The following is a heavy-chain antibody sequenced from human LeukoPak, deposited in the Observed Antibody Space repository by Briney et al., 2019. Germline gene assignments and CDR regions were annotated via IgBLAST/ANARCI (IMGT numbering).Heavy chain of an antibody. Sequence: SVKVSCKTSGGTFSSYAISWVRQAPGQGLEWMGGIIPIFATPNYAQKFQGRVTITADEATSTAYMELSSLRSEDTAVYYCARGGIGSSWLYFDYWGQGTPVTVSS. D-gene: IGHD6-13*01. CDR2: IIPIFATP. V-gene: IGHV1-69*13. CDR1: GGTFSSYA. J-gene: IGHJ4*02. CDR3: ARGGIGSSWLYFDY.